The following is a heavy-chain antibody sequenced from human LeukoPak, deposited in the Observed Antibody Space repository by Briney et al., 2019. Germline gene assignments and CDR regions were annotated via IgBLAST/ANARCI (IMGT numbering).Heavy chain of an antibody. V-gene: IGHV3-48*03. J-gene: IGHJ2*01. CDR1: GFTFSSYE. CDR3: ASSYWYFDL. Sequence: GGSLRLSCAASGFTFSSYEMNWVRQAPGKGLEWVSYISSSGSTIYYADSVKGRFTISKDNAKNSLYLQMNSLRAEDTAVYYCASSYWYFDLWGRGTLVTVSS. CDR2: ISSSGSTI.